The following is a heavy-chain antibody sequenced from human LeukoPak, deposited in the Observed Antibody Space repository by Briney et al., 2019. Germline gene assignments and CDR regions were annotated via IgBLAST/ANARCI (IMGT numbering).Heavy chain of an antibody. CDR3: ARDPYSGNYGAYYYYYMDV. D-gene: IGHD1-26*01. CDR1: GFTFSSYW. J-gene: IGHJ6*03. V-gene: IGHV3-7*01. Sequence: GGSLRLSCVASGFTFSSYWMTWVRQAPGKGLEWVANIKTDGSLTYYVDSVKGRFTISRDNAKNSLYLQMNSLRPEDTAVYYCARDPYSGNYGAYYYYYMDVWGKGTTVTISS. CDR2: IKTDGSLT.